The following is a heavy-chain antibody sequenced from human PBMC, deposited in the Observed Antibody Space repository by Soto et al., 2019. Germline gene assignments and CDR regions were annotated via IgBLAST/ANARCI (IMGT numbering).Heavy chain of an antibody. D-gene: IGHD3-22*01. Sequence: GGSLRLSCAASGFTFSSYAMHWVRQAPGKGLEWVTVISYDGSNKYYADSVKGRFTISRDNSKNTLYLQMNSLRAEDTTVYYCARDRGASSGYYHTFDYWGQGILVTVSS. CDR2: ISYDGSNK. V-gene: IGHV3-30-3*01. J-gene: IGHJ4*02. CDR3: ARDRGASSGYYHTFDY. CDR1: GFTFSSYA.